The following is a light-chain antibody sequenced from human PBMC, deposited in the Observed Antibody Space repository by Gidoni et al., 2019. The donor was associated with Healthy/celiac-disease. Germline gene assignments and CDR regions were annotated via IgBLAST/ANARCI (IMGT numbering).Light chain of an antibody. Sequence: DIVMTQSPLFLPVTPVEPAPISCRSSQRLLHSNGYNYLDWYLQQLGQTPQLLVYSSSIRASGVPDRVSGSGTGTDFTLRSSGVEDEDVGVYYCMRALQTPITFGQGTRLEIK. CDR1: QRLLHSNGYNY. CDR3: MRALQTPIT. V-gene: IGKV2-28*01. J-gene: IGKJ5*01. CDR2: SSS.